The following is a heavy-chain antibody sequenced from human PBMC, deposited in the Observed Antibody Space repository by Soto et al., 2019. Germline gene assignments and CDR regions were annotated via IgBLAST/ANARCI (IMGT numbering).Heavy chain of an antibody. J-gene: IGHJ5*02. CDR3: ARPYYYGSGSPNWFDP. D-gene: IGHD3-10*01. CDR2: INSDGSST. V-gene: IGHV3-74*01. Sequence: VGSLRLSCAASGFTFSSYWMHWVRQAPGKGLVWVSRINSDGSSTSYADSVKGRFTISRDNAKNTLYLQINSLRAEDTAVYYCARPYYYGSGSPNWFDPWGQGTLVTVSS. CDR1: GFTFSSYW.